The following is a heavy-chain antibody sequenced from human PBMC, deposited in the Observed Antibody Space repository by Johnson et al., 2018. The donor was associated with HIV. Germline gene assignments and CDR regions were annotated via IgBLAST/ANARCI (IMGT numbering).Heavy chain of an antibody. CDR2: IRFDGSDE. D-gene: IGHD3-10*01. V-gene: IGHV3-30*02. Sequence: QVQLVESGGGVVQPGGSLRLSCAASGVTISSFGMHWVRQAPGKGLEWVAFIRFDGSDEYYSNSVKGLFTISRDNSKNTLYLQMNSLRPEDTAVYYCTKVWGFYYGQYHDAFDIWGQGTMVTVSS. J-gene: IGHJ3*02. CDR1: GVTISSFG. CDR3: TKVWGFYYGQYHDAFDI.